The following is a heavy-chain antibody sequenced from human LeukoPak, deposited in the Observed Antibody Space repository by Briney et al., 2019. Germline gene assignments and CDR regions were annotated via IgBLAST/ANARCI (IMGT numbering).Heavy chain of an antibody. Sequence: SQTLSLTCAISGDSVSSNSAAWNWIRQPPSRGLEWLGRTYYRSKWYDDYAVSVKSRITINPDTSKNQFSLLLHSVTPEDTAVYYCARQGPTWPFDYWGQGTRVTVSS. CDR1: GDSVSSNSAA. D-gene: IGHD5-24*01. CDR2: TYYRSKWYD. J-gene: IGHJ4*02. V-gene: IGHV6-1*01. CDR3: ARQGPTWPFDY.